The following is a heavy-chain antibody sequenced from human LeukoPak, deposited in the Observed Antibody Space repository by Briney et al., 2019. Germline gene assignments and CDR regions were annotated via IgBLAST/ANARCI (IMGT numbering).Heavy chain of an antibody. V-gene: IGHV3-33*01. CDR3: ERESGVVLAEMSPLDY. CDR1: GFTFSSDG. CDR2: IWYDGSNK. J-gene: IGHJ4*02. D-gene: IGHD2-2*01. Sequence: GGSLRLSCAASGFTFSSDGMHWVRQAPGKGLEWVAVIWYDGSNKYYADSVKCRFAISRDNSKNTLYLQMNSLRAEDTAVYYCERESGVVLAEMSPLDYWGQGTLVTVST.